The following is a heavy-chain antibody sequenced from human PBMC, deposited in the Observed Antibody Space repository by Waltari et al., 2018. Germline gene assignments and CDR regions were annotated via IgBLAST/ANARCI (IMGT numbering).Heavy chain of an antibody. D-gene: IGHD3-22*01. CDR2: IYRSGSS. CDR3: VAAKEYYYDGSGDDAFET. V-gene: IGHV4-38-2*01. Sequence: QVQLQESGPGLAKSSETLSLTCDVSGYSMRSGYYWGWIRQPPRKGLEWSASIYRSGSSYYNPSLRSRVTISVDTSRNQFSLEMTSVTATDTATYYCVAAKEYYYDGSGDDAFETWGQGTLVTVSS. J-gene: IGHJ3*02. CDR1: GYSMRSGYY.